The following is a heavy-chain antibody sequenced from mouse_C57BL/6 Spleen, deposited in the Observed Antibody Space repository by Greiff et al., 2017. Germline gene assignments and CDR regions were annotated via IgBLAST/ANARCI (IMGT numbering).Heavy chain of an antibody. Sequence: VQLQQPGAELVRPGTSVKLSCKASGYTFTSYWMHWVKQRPGQGLEWIGVIDPSDSYTNYNQKFKGKATLTVDTSFSTAYMQLSSLTSEDSAVYYCAEGYFDYWGQGTTLTVSS. CDR2: IDPSDSYT. CDR3: AEGYFDY. CDR1: GYTFTSYW. J-gene: IGHJ2*01. V-gene: IGHV1-59*01.